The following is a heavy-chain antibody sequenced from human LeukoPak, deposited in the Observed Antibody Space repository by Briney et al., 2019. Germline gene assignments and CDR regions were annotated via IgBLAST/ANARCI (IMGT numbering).Heavy chain of an antibody. J-gene: IGHJ4*02. CDR3: ARGKYYYDSSGYYYVSPDFDY. V-gene: IGHV1-24*01. Sequence: ASVKVSCKVSGYTLTELSMHWVRQAPGKGLEWMGGFDPEDGETIYAQKFQGRVTMTEDTSTDTAYMELSSLRSDDTAVYYCARGKYYYDSSGYYYVSPDFDYWGQGTLVTVSS. CDR1: GYTLTELS. CDR2: FDPEDGET. D-gene: IGHD3-22*01.